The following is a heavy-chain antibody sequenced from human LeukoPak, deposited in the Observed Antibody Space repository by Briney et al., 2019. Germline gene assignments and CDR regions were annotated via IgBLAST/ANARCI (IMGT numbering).Heavy chain of an antibody. CDR3: ARFRNVAVGATFAAFDI. D-gene: IGHD1-26*01. CDR2: INPNSGGT. J-gene: IGHJ3*02. CDR1: GYTFTGYY. V-gene: IGHV1-2*02. Sequence: ASVKVSCKASGYTFTGYYMHWVRQAPGQGLEWMGWINPNSGGTNYAQKFQGRVTMTRDTSISTAYMELSRLRSDDTAVYYCARFRNVAVGATFAAFDIWGQGTMVTVSS.